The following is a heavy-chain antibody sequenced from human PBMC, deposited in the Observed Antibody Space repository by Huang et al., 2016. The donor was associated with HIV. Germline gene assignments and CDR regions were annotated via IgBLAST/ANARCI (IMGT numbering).Heavy chain of an antibody. CDR3: AKVASGYDFSARGSDWFDP. J-gene: IGHJ5*02. CDR1: AFTFRSYA. Sequence: EMQLLESGGGLVQPGGSLRLSWSASAFTFRSYAMTWVRQAPVKGLEWVSATCGSGSNTYYADTVKGRFTISRYNTKNTLYRQMNSLRAEDTAVYYCAKVASGYDFSARGSDWFDPWGQGTLVSVSS. D-gene: IGHD5-12*01. CDR2: TCGSGSNT. V-gene: IGHV3-23*01.